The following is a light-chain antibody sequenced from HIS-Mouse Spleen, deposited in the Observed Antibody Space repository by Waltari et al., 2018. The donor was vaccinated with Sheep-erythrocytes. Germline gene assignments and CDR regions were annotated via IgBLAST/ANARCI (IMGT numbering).Light chain of an antibody. J-gene: IGLJ1*01. CDR1: SSDVGGYHY. Sequence: QSALTQPRSVSGSPGQSVTISCTGTSSDVGGYHYVSWYQQHPGKAPQLMIYDVSKRASGVPDRFSGCKSGTTASLTISGLQAEDEADYSCCSYAGSYNHVFATGTKVTVL. CDR3: CSYAGSYNHV. V-gene: IGLV2-11*01. CDR2: DVS.